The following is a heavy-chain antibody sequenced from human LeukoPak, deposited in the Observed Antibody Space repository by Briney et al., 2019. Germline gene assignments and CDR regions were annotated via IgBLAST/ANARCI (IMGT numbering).Heavy chain of an antibody. J-gene: IGHJ3*02. CDR3: ARQRGSFDAFDI. Sequence: SETLSLTCTVSGGSISSSSYYWSWIRQPPGKGLEWIGYIYYSGSTNYNPSLKSRVTISVDTSKNQFSLKLSSVTAADTAVYYCARQRGSFDAFDIWGQGTMVTVSP. V-gene: IGHV4-61*05. D-gene: IGHD1-26*01. CDR1: GGSISSSSYY. CDR2: IYYSGST.